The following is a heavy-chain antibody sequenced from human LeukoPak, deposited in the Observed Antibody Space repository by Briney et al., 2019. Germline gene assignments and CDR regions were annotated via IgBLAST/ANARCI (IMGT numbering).Heavy chain of an antibody. D-gene: IGHD2-21*02. CDR3: ASLRWGRDYSHWYFDL. CDR2: IYPGDSDT. Sequence: GESLKISCKGSGYRSTSYWIGWVRQMPGKGLEWMGIIYPGDSDTRYSPSFQGQVTISADKSISTAYLQWSSLKASDTAMYYCASLRWGRDYSHWYFDLWGRGTLVTVSS. CDR1: GYRSTSYW. J-gene: IGHJ2*01. V-gene: IGHV5-51*01.